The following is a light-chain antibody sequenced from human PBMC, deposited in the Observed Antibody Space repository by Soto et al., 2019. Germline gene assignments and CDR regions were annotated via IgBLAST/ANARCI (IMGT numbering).Light chain of an antibody. CDR3: QQYNKWPLT. CDR1: QSVDSN. V-gene: IGKV3-15*01. CDR2: GAS. J-gene: IGKJ4*01. Sequence: EIVMTQSPATLSLSPGERATLSCRASQSVDSNFAWYQQNPGQAPRLLINGASTRATGTPARFSGSGSGTEFSLTISSLQSEDFAVYYCQQYNKWPLTFGGGTKVEIK.